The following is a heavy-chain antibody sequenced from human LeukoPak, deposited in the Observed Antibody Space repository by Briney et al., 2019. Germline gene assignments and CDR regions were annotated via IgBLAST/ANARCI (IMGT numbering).Heavy chain of an antibody. CDR3: AKELVPYYFDY. CDR1: GFTFNSYA. D-gene: IGHD2-2*01. Sequence: AGGSLRLSCAASGFTFNSYAITWVRQAPGKGLEWVSAISASGHKTYYADSVKGRFTISRDNFKNTLYLQMNSLRAEDTAVYYCAKELVPYYFDYWGQGTLVTVSS. V-gene: IGHV3-23*01. J-gene: IGHJ4*02. CDR2: ISASGHKT.